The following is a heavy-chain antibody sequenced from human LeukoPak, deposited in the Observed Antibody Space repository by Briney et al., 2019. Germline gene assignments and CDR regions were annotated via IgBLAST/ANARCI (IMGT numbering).Heavy chain of an antibody. Sequence: PGGSLRLSCIVSGFTIGDYALSWVRQAPGKGLEGIASIRSKADGGTTEYAASLKDRFTISRDDSKSIVYLQVNSLKTEDTAVYYCTRWQGGTQFFHYWGQGTLVTVSS. CDR3: TRWQGGTQFFHY. V-gene: IGHV3-49*04. J-gene: IGHJ4*02. CDR2: IRSKADGGTT. CDR1: GFTIGDYA. D-gene: IGHD6-19*01.